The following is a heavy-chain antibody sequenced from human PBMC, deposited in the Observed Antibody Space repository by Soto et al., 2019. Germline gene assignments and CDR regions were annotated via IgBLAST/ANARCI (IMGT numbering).Heavy chain of an antibody. D-gene: IGHD6-13*01. CDR3: ARGIAAAGTANWFDP. CDR1: GYTFTGYA. V-gene: IGHV1-3*01. J-gene: IGHJ5*02. Sequence: AASVKVSCKAPGYTFTGYAMHWVRQAPGQRLEWMGWINAGNGNTKYSQKFQGRVTITRDTSASTAYMELSSLRSEDTAVYYCARGIAAAGTANWFDPWGQGTLVTVSS. CDR2: INAGNGNT.